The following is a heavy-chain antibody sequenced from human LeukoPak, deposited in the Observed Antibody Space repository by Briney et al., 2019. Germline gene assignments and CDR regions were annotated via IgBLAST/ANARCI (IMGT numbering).Heavy chain of an antibody. CDR3: ARGYTSGYDFWSGYYPLYYYYYGMDV. V-gene: IGHV1-8*01. CDR2: MNPNSGNT. J-gene: IGHJ6*02. Sequence: ASVKVSCKASGYTFTSYDINWVRQAPGQGLEWMGWMNPNSGNTGYAQKFQGRVTMTRNTSISTAYMELSSLRSEDTAVYYCARGYTSGYDFWSGYYPLYYYYYGMDVWGQGTLVTVSS. D-gene: IGHD3-3*01. CDR1: GYTFTSYD.